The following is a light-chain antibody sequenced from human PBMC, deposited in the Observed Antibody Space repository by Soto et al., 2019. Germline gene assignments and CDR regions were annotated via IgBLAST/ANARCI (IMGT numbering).Light chain of an antibody. CDR2: AAS. Sequence: GGRVTITCRASPGISSYLAWYQQKPGKAPKLLIYAASTLQSGVPSRFSGSGSGTDFTLTISCLQSEDFATYYCQQYYSYPRTFGQGTKVDIK. CDR3: QQYYSYPRT. CDR1: PGISSY. V-gene: IGKV1-8*01. J-gene: IGKJ1*01.